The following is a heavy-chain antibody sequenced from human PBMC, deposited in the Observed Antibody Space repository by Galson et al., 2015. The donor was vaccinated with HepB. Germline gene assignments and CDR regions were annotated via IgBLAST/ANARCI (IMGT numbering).Heavy chain of an antibody. CDR3: ARDWGYCSGGSCYYQAWFDP. CDR1: GYTFTSYY. J-gene: IGHJ5*02. D-gene: IGHD2-15*01. V-gene: IGHV1-46*01. CDR2: INPSGGST. Sequence: SVKVSCKASGYTFTSYYMHWVRQAPGQGLEWMGIINPSGGSTSYAQKFQGRVTMTRDTSTSTVYMELSSLRSEDTAVYYCARDWGYCSGGSCYYQAWFDPWGQGTLVTVSS.